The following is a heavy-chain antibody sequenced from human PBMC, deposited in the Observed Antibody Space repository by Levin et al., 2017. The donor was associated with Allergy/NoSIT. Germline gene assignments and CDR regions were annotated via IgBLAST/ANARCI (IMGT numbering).Heavy chain of an antibody. CDR3: AKDYYDTSTYYYYEY. V-gene: IGHV3-23*01. CDR2: IGGSGRST. J-gene: IGHJ4*02. CDR1: GFTFSSYA. Sequence: GGSLRLSCAASGFTFSSYAMSWVRQAPGKGLEWVSGIGGSGRSTYYADSVKGRFTISRDNSKNTLYLQMNSLRAEDTAVYYCAKDYYDTSTYYYYEYWGQGTLVTVSS. D-gene: IGHD3-22*01.